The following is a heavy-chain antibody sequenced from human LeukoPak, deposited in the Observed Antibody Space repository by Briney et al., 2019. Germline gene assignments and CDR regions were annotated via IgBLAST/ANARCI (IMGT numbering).Heavy chain of an antibody. D-gene: IGHD3-16*01. Sequence: GASVKVSCKASGYTLIDNYLHWVRQAPGQRFEWMAWINPSNGETKFAPRFQGRVTMTRDTSISTAYMELSSLRPDDTAVYYCARSQFRTTNSGAWGFQPWGQGTLVTVSS. J-gene: IGHJ1*01. CDR2: INPSNGET. V-gene: IGHV1-2*07. CDR3: ARSQFRTTNSGAWGFQP. CDR1: GYTLIDNY.